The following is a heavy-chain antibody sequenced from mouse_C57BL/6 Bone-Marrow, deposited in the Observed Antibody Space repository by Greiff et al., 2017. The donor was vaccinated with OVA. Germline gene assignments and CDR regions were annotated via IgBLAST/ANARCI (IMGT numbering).Heavy chain of an antibody. CDR2: IWGDGRT. J-gene: IGHJ3*01. D-gene: IGHD2-2*01. CDR1: GFSLTSYG. V-gene: IGHV2-3*01. CDR3: ASYGYGFAY. Sequence: VKLVESGPGLVAPSQSLSITCTVSGFSLTSYGVSWVRQPPGQGLEWLGEIWGDGRTNYHSALISRLSISKENSKIQVVLKLNSRHTDDTATYYCASYGYGFAYWGQGTLVTVSA.